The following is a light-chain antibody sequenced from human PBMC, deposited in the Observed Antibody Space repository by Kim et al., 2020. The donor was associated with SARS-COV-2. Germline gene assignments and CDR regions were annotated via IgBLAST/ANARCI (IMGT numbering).Light chain of an antibody. Sequence: VSPGQTASLTCSGDKLGDKYACWYQQKPGQSPVLVIYQDSKRPSGIPERFSGSNSGNTATLTISGTQAMDEAVYYCQAWDSSTWVFGGGTQLTVL. J-gene: IGLJ3*02. CDR3: QAWDSSTWV. V-gene: IGLV3-1*01. CDR2: QDS. CDR1: KLGDKY.